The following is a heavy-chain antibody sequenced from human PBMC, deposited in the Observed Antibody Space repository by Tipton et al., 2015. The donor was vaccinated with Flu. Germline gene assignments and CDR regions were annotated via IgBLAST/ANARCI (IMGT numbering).Heavy chain of an antibody. CDR3: ARHYGDLHFFDY. V-gene: IGHV4-30-2*05. CDR2: MSHSGSA. D-gene: IGHD4-17*01. Sequence: TLSLTCTVSGNFIRSGSFYWSWIRQPAGKGLDYIGYMSHSGSAGYNPSLRNRVTLSVDTSKNQFSLRLNSVTAADTAIYYCARHYGDLHFFDYWGQGILVTVSS. CDR1: GNFIRSGSFY. J-gene: IGHJ4*02.